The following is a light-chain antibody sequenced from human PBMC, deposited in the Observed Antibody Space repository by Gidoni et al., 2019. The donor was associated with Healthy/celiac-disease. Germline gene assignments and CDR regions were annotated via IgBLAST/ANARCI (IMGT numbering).Light chain of an antibody. J-gene: IGKJ5*01. CDR2: DAS. CDR3: QQYDNLPLA. V-gene: IGKV1-33*01. Sequence: DIQMTQSPSSLSASVGDRVTITCPASQDISNHLKWYQQKPGKAPKLLIYDASNLETGVPSRFSGSVSGTDFTFTISSLQPEDIATYYCQQYDNLPLAFGQGTRLEIK. CDR1: QDISNH.